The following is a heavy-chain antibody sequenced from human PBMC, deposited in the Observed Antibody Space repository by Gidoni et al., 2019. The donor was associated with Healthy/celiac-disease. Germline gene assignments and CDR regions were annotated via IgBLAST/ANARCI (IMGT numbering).Heavy chain of an antibody. CDR1: GCTFTSYA. CDR3: ARGQELCFGECNWFDP. D-gene: IGHD3-10*01. CDR2: INAGNVNT. Sequence: QVQLVQSGAEVKKPGASVTVSCEASGCTFTSYAMHWVRQAPGQRREWVGCINAGNVNTKYSQKFQGRVTITRDTSASTAYMELSSLRSEDTAVYDCARGQELCFGECNWFDPWGQGTLVTVSS. J-gene: IGHJ5*02. V-gene: IGHV1-3*01.